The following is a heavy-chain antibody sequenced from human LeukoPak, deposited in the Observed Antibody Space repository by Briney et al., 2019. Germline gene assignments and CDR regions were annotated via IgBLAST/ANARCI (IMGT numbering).Heavy chain of an antibody. D-gene: IGHD6-13*01. J-gene: IGHJ4*02. CDR3: ARADGGSSSWYVRRGGFDY. V-gene: IGHV3-30-3*01. CDR1: GFTFSSYA. CDR2: ISYDGSNK. Sequence: GSLRLSCAASGFTFSSYAMHWVRQAPGKGLEWVAVISYDGSNKYYADSVKGRFTISRDNSKNTLYLQMNSLRAEDTAVYYCARADGGSSSWYVRRGGFDYWGQGTLVTVSS.